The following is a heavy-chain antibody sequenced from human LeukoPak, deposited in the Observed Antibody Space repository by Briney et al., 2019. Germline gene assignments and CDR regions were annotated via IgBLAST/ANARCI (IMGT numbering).Heavy chain of an antibody. Sequence: ASVKVSCKAFGYTFASYGISWVRQAPGQGLEWMGWISAYNGNTNYAQKLQGRVTMTTDTSTSTAYMELRSLRSDDTAVYYCARLRMVRGVIHYYYMDVWGKGTTVTVSS. J-gene: IGHJ6*03. CDR1: GYTFASYG. V-gene: IGHV1-18*01. CDR3: ARLRMVRGVIHYYYMDV. D-gene: IGHD3-10*01. CDR2: ISAYNGNT.